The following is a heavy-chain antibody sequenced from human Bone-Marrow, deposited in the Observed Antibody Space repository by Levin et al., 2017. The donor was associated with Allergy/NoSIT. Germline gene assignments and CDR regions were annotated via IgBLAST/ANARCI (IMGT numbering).Heavy chain of an antibody. V-gene: IGHV3-48*02. J-gene: IGHJ4*02. D-gene: IGHD3-9*01. CDR3: ARDHITIFSLYFDY. CDR1: GFTFSSHS. Sequence: GESLKISCAASGFTFSSHSMNWVRQAPGKGLEWVSYISTTSSTIYYADSVKGRFTISRDNAKNSLYLQMNSLIDEDTAVYYCARDHITIFSLYFDYWGPGTLVTVSS. CDR2: ISTTSSTI.